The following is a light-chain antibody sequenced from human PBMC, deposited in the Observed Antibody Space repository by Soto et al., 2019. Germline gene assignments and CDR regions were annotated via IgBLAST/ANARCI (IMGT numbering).Light chain of an antibody. V-gene: IGLV2-8*01. CDR1: SSDVGAYDS. CDR3: SSYAGSNNYV. J-gene: IGLJ1*01. Sequence: QSALTQTPSASGSPGQSFTISCTGTSSDVGAYDSVSWYQHHPGKAPKALIYEVSKRPSGVPDRFSGSKSGNTASLTVSGLQAEDEADYFCSSYAGSNNYVFGTGTKVTVL. CDR2: EVS.